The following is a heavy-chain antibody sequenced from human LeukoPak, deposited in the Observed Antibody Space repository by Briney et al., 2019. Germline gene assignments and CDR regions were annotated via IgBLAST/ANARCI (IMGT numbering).Heavy chain of an antibody. CDR2: ISGSGGST. CDR3: AKARRWLQTYYFDY. CDR1: GFTFSSYG. V-gene: IGHV3-23*01. Sequence: GGSLRLSCAASGFTFSSYGMHWVRQAPGKGLEWVSAISGSGGSTYYADSVKGRFTISRDNSKNTLYLQMNSLRAEDTAVYYCAKARRWLQTYYFDYWGQGTLVTVSS. D-gene: IGHD5-24*01. J-gene: IGHJ4*02.